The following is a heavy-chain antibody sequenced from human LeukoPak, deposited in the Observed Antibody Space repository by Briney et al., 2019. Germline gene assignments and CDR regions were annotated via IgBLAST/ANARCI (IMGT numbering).Heavy chain of an antibody. D-gene: IGHD5-24*01. V-gene: IGHV3-30-3*01. CDR2: ISYDGSNK. CDR3: AGGKRWLQLDY. Sequence: AGGSLRLSCAASGFTFSSYAMHWVRQAPGKGLERVAVISYDGSNKYYADSVKGRFTISRDNSKNTLYLQMNSLRAEDTAVYYCAGGKRWLQLDYWGQGTLVTVSS. J-gene: IGHJ4*02. CDR1: GFTFSSYA.